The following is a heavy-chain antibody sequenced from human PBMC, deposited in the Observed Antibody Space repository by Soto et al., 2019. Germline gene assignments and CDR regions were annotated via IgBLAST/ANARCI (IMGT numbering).Heavy chain of an antibody. CDR3: AKNQERELPRVIDF. J-gene: IGHJ4*02. CDR2: MSGSSSTT. D-gene: IGHD1-7*01. V-gene: IGHV3-23*01. Sequence: LRLSCATSGLTFSNYAMSWVRQAPGGGLVWVSSMSGSSSTTYYADSVRGRFTISRDRSKNTLYLQMSSLRAEDTALYYCAKNQERELPRVIDFWGQGTLVTVSS. CDR1: GLTFSNYA.